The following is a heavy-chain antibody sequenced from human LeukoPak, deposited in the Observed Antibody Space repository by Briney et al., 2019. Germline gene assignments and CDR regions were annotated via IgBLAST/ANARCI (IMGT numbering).Heavy chain of an antibody. CDR1: GGSIINYY. D-gene: IGHD3-22*01. CDR3: ARLKYYDSTGYSPGYYMDV. V-gene: IGHV4-4*07. CDR2: ICVTGST. J-gene: IGHJ6*03. Sequence: SETLSLTCTVSGGSIINYYWSWIRQPAGTGLEWVGRICVTGSTIYNPSLQSRLSMSVDTSKNQFSLRLTSVTAADTAVYYCARLKYYDSTGYSPGYYMDVWGKGITVTVSS.